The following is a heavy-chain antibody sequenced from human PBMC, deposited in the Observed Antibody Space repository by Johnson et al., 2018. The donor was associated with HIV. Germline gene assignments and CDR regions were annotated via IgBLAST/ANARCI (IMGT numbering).Heavy chain of an antibody. CDR2: IKQDGRDK. Sequence: EVQLVESGGGLVQPGGSLRLSCAASGFTFSSYWMSWVRQAPGKGLEWVANIKQDGRDKDYADAVKGRFTVSRDNSKNTLYLQMNSLRAEDTAVYYCAKDGPPFDIWGQGTMVTVSS. J-gene: IGHJ3*02. V-gene: IGHV3-7*03. CDR3: AKDGPPFDI. CDR1: GFTFSSYW.